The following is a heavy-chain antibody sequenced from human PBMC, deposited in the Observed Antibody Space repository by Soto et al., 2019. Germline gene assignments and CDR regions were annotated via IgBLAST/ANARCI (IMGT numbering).Heavy chain of an antibody. Sequence: EASVKVSCKASGGTFSSYAISWVRQAPGQGLEWMGGIIPIFGTANYAQKFQGRVTITADESTSTAYMELSSLRFEDTAVYYCARDDRGNIDYWGQGTLVTVSS. CDR3: ARDDRGNIDY. J-gene: IGHJ4*02. D-gene: IGHD1-1*01. V-gene: IGHV1-69*13. CDR2: IIPIFGTA. CDR1: GGTFSSYA.